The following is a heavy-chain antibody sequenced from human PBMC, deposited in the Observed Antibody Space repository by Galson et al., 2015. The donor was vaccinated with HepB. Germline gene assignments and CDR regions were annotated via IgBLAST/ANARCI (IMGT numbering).Heavy chain of an antibody. CDR1: GFTFSGYY. V-gene: IGHV3-11*06. CDR3: VRDITAPGSTYYFDY. D-gene: IGHD6-13*01. Sequence: SLRLSCAASGFTFSGYYMSWIRQAPGKGLEWVSYISGSSSDTNYADSVKGRFTISRDNAKNSLYLQMNNLRVEDTAVYYCVRDITAPGSTYYFDYWGQGTLVTVSS. J-gene: IGHJ4*02. CDR2: ISGSSSDT.